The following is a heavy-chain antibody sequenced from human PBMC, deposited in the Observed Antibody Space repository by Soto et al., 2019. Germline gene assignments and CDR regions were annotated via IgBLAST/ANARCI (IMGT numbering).Heavy chain of an antibody. CDR2: IKQDGSEK. Sequence: SSYWMNWVRQAPGKGLEWVANIKQDGSEKYYVDSVKGRLTISRDNAKNSLYLQMNSLRAEDTAVYYCARGFGPRLGVDVWGQGTLVTVSS. CDR3: ARGFGPRLGVDV. V-gene: IGHV3-7*03. D-gene: IGHD3-10*01. CDR1: SSYW. J-gene: IGHJ4*02.